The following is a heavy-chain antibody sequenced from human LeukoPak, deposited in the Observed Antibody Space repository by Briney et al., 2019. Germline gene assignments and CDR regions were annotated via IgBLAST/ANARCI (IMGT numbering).Heavy chain of an antibody. CDR1: GYTFTSYA. CDR2: INTNTGNP. J-gene: IGHJ4*02. V-gene: IGHV7-4-1*02. Sequence: ASVKVSCTASGYTFTSYAMNWVRQAPGQGLEWMGWINTNTGNPTYAQGFTGRFVFSLDTSVSTAYLQISGLKAEDTAVYYCARVPILEWLLYPIDYWGQGTLVTVSS. CDR3: ARVPILEWLLYPIDY. D-gene: IGHD3-3*01.